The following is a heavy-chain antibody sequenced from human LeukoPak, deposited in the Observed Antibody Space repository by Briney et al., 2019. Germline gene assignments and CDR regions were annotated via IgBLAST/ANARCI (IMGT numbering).Heavy chain of an antibody. CDR3: ARDPGVSGWYWGNS. Sequence: GGSLRLSCAASGFTFSRYVMYWVRQAPGKGLEWVAVISDDENNKYYADSVKGRFTISRDNSKNTLYLQMNSLRAEDTAVYYCARDPGVSGWYWGNSWGQGTLVTVSS. CDR1: GFTFSRYV. D-gene: IGHD6-19*01. CDR2: ISDDENNK. J-gene: IGHJ4*02. V-gene: IGHV3-30-3*01.